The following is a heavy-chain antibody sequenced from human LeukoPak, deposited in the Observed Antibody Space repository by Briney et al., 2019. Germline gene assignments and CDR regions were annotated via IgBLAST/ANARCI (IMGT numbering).Heavy chain of an antibody. CDR1: GFTFSSYS. CDR3: ARDPYYYGSGSHSLGYYYYMDV. CDR2: ISSSSSTI. J-gene: IGHJ6*03. Sequence: PGGSLRLSCAASGFTFSSYSMNWVRQAPGKGLEWVSYISSSSSTIYYADSVKGRFTISRDNVKNSLYLQINSLRAEDTAVYYCARDPYYYGSGSHSLGYYYYMDVWGKGTTVTISS. D-gene: IGHD3-10*01. V-gene: IGHV3-48*01.